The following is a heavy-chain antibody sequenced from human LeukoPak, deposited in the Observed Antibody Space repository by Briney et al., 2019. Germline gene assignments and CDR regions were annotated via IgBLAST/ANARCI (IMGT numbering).Heavy chain of an antibody. J-gene: IGHJ4*02. V-gene: IGHV3-23*01. CDR1: GFTFSSYA. D-gene: IGHD4-17*01. CDR2: LSGSGGST. Sequence: GGSLRLSCAASGFTFSSYAMSWVRQAPGKGLEWVSTLSGSGGSTYYADSVKGRFTTSRVNSKNTLYLQMNSLRAEDTAVYYCAKDPKYGDFLGPCFDYWGQGTLVTVSS. CDR3: AKDPKYGDFLGPCFDY.